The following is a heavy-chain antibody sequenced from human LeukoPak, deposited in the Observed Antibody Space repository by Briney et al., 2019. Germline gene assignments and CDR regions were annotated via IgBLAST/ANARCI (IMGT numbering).Heavy chain of an antibody. CDR3: ARDRYYYDSSGYSDFAY. Sequence: GASVTVSCKASGYTFTSYGISWVRQAPGQGLEWMGWISAYNGNTNYAQKLQGRVTMTTDTSTSTAYMELRSLRSDDTAVYYCARDRYYYDSSGYSDFAYWGQGTLVTVSS. CDR1: GYTFTSYG. J-gene: IGHJ4*02. D-gene: IGHD3-22*01. CDR2: ISAYNGNT. V-gene: IGHV1-18*01.